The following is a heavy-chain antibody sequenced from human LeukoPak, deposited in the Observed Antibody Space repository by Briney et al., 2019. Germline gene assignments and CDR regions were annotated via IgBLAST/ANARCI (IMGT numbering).Heavy chain of an antibody. J-gene: IGHJ5*02. CDR3: AGKLRGYSGYAEYNWFDP. Sequence: ASVKVSCKASGYTFTSYDINWVRQAPGQGLEWMGWINPNSGGTNYAQTFQGRVTMTRNTSISTAYMELSRLRSDDTALYYCAGKLRGYSGYAEYNWFDPWGQGTLVTVSS. V-gene: IGHV1-2*02. D-gene: IGHD5-12*01. CDR1: GYTFTSYD. CDR2: INPNSGGT.